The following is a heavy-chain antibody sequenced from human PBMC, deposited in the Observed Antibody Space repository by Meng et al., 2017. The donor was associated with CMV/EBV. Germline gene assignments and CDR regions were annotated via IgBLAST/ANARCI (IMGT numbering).Heavy chain of an antibody. CDR3: ARAKIMYYYDSSGYYYDY. Sequence: LQQWGAGLLKPSGTLSLTCAVYGGSFSGYYWSWIRQPPGKGLEWIGEINHSGSTNYNPSLKSRVTISVDTSKNQFSLKLSSVTAADTAVYYCARAKIMYYYDSSGYYYDYWGQGTLVTVSS. CDR1: GGSFSGYY. J-gene: IGHJ4*02. D-gene: IGHD3-22*01. CDR2: INHSGST. V-gene: IGHV4-34*01.